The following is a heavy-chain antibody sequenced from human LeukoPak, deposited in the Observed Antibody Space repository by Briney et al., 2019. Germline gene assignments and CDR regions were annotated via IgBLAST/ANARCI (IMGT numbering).Heavy chain of an antibody. CDR2: IYYSGST. J-gene: IGHJ4*02. CDR1: GGSISSSSYY. Sequence: PSETLSLTCTVSGGSISSSSYYWGWIRQPPGKGLEWIGSIYYSGSTYNNPSLKSRVTISVDTSKNQFSLKLSSVTAADTAVYYCARKYYGSGSYYKDINFDYWGQGTLVTVSS. V-gene: IGHV4-39*01. D-gene: IGHD3-10*01. CDR3: ARKYYGSGSYYKDINFDY.